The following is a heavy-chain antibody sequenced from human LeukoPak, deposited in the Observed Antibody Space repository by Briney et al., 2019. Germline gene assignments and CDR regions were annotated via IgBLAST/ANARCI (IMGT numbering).Heavy chain of an antibody. D-gene: IGHD4-23*01. CDR2: IYSGGST. Sequence: GGSLRLSCAASGFTVSSNYMSWVRQAPGKGLEWVSVIYSGGSTYYADSVKGRFTISRDNSKNTLYLQMNSLRAEDTAVYYCAKDPTVVTIAIFDYWGQGTLVTVSS. V-gene: IGHV3-53*01. J-gene: IGHJ4*02. CDR1: GFTVSSNY. CDR3: AKDPTVVTIAIFDY.